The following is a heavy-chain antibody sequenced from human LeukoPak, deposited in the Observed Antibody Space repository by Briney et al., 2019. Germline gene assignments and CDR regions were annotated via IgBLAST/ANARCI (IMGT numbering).Heavy chain of an antibody. V-gene: IGHV3-23*01. CDR2: ISGSGGST. D-gene: IGHD2-2*01. CDR3: AKEAEYCSSTSCQIEPDY. Sequence: GGSLRLSCAASGFTFSSYAMSWVRQAPGKGLEWVSAISGSGGSTYYADSVKGRFTISRDNSKNTLYLQMNSLRAEDTAVYYCAKEAEYCSSTSCQIEPDYWGQGTLVTVSS. CDR1: GFTFSSYA. J-gene: IGHJ4*02.